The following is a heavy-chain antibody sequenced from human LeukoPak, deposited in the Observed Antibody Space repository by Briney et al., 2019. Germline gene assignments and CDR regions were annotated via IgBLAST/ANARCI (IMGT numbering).Heavy chain of an antibody. J-gene: IGHJ4*02. Sequence: PGGSLRLSCAASGFTFAGFAMTWVRQAPGKGLEWVSYISSSGSTIYYADSVKGRFTISRDNAKNSLYLQMNSLRAEDTAVYYCARESRMRGSSSWFDYWGQGTLVTVSS. CDR1: GFTFAGFA. D-gene: IGHD6-13*01. CDR3: ARESRMRGSSSWFDY. V-gene: IGHV3-48*03. CDR2: ISSSGSTI.